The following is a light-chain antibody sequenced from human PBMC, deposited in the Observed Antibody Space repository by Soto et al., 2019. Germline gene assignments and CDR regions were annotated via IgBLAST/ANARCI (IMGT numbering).Light chain of an antibody. CDR1: QSVSNY. CDR3: QQRRVWPLT. V-gene: IGKV3-11*01. J-gene: IGKJ4*01. CDR2: DSS. Sequence: VLTQSPAILSLSPGERATLDCRASQSVSNYLAWYQQRPGQAPMLLIYDSSNRATGIPARFSASGSGTDFTLTISSLEPEDFAVYYCQQRRVWPLTFGGGTKVEIK.